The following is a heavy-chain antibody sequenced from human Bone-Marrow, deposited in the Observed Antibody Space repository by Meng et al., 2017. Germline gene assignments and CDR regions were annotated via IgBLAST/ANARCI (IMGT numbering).Heavy chain of an antibody. Sequence: GESLKISCAASGFTFSSHWMNWVRQAPGKGLEWVANIKQDGSEQYYVDSVKGRFTISRDNAKNSLYLQMSSLRAGDTAVYYCARDFFFSPWFGESTWSFDYWGQGTVGTVSS. V-gene: IGHV3-7*01. D-gene: IGHD3-10*01. J-gene: IGHJ4*02. CDR1: GFTFSSHW. CDR3: ARDFFFSPWFGESTWSFDY. CDR2: IKQDGSEQ.